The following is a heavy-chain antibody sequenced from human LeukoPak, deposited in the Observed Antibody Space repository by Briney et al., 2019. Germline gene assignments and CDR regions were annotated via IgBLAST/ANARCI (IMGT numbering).Heavy chain of an antibody. CDR2: INHSGST. CDR1: GGSFSGYY. V-gene: IGHV4-34*01. J-gene: IGHJ5*02. CDR3: ARDPTFSSGLNWFDP. D-gene: IGHD6-19*01. Sequence: SETLSLPCAVYGGSFSGYYWSWIRQPPGKGLEWIGEINHSGSTNYNPSLKSRVTISVDTSKNQFSLKLSSVTAADTAVYYCARDPTFSSGLNWFDPWGQGTLVTVSS.